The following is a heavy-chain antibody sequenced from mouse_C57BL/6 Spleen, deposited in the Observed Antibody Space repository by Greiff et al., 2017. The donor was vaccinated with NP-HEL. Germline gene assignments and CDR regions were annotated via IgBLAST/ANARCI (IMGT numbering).Heavy chain of an antibody. V-gene: IGHV3-6*01. D-gene: IGHD2-3*01. CDR3: AREYDGYYRFAY. CDR1: GYSITSGYY. Sequence: VQLKESGPGLVKPSQSLSLTCPVSGYSITSGYYWNWIRQFPGNKLEWMGYISYDGSNNYNPYLKNRISITLDTSKNQFFLKLNSVTTEDTATYYCAREYDGYYRFAYWGQGTLVTVSA. CDR2: ISYDGSN. J-gene: IGHJ3*01.